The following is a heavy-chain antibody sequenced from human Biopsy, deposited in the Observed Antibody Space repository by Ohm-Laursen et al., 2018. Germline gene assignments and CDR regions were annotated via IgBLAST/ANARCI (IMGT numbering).Heavy chain of an antibody. CDR1: GESFNGYY. CDR2: INHSGRT. CDR3: VRGVDCCAPFLFFALDV. D-gene: IGHD2-21*01. V-gene: IGHV4-34*01. J-gene: IGHJ6*02. Sequence: SDTLSLTCAVYGESFNGYYWSWIRQTPGKGLEWIGEINHSGRTNHNPSLKSRVTISVDTSKNQFSLKVRSVTAADTAVYYCVRGVDCCAPFLFFALDVWGQGATVPVSS.